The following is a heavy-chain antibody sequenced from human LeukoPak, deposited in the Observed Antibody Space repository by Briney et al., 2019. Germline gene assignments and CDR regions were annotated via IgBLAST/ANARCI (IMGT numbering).Heavy chain of an antibody. CDR2: IYYSGTT. D-gene: IGHD2-21*01. CDR3: ARGGIVVSDFDL. CDR1: GGSISSYY. J-gene: IGHJ2*01. Sequence: SETLSLTCTVSGGSISSYYWSWLRQPPGKGLEWIGNIYYSGTTNYNPSLKSRVTISVDTSKNQFSLKLSSVTAADTAVYYCARGGIVVSDFDLWGRGTLVTVSS. V-gene: IGHV4-59*01.